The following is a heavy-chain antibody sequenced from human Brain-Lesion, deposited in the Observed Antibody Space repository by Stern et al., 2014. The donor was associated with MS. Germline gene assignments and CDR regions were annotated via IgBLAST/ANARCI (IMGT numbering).Heavy chain of an antibody. Sequence: MQLVESGPGLVKPSQTLSLSCTVSGGSISSGGYYWSWIRQPAGKGLEWIGRLFNSGRTSYNPSLKSRVTIAIYTLKKQFPPRLNSMTAADTAVYYCARGRVVPGFQYYATDVWGQGTTVIVSS. CDR3: ARGRVVPGFQYYATDV. J-gene: IGHJ6*02. D-gene: IGHD2-2*01. CDR1: GGSISSGGYY. V-gene: IGHV4-61*02. CDR2: LFNSGRT.